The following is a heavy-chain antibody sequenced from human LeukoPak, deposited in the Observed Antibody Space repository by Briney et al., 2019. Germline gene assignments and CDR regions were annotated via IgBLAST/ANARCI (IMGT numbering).Heavy chain of an antibody. CDR1: GGSFSGYY. V-gene: IGHV4-34*01. Sequence: SETLSLTCAVYGGSFSGYYWSWIRQPPGKGLEWIGEINHSGSTKYNPSLKSRVTISVDTSKNQFSLKLSSVTAADTAVYYCARADYRDGYNFVGDVDIWGQGTMITVSS. D-gene: IGHD5-24*01. J-gene: IGHJ3*02. CDR3: ARADYRDGYNFVGDVDI. CDR2: INHSGST.